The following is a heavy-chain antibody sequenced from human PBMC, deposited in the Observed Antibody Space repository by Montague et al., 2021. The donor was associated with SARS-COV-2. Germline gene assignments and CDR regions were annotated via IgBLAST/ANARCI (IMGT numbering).Heavy chain of an antibody. J-gene: IGHJ4*02. CDR3: ARAGEDYYYDSSGFLY. V-gene: IGHV3-48*03. CDR1: GFIFSSYE. D-gene: IGHD3-22*01. CDR2: ISNSGDTK. Sequence: SLSLSCPASGFIFSSYEMNWVRQAPGKGLEWVSYISNSGDTKYYADSVKGRFTISRDNAKNSLYLQMSSLRAEDTAVYYCARAGEDYYYDSSGFLYWGQGILVTVSS.